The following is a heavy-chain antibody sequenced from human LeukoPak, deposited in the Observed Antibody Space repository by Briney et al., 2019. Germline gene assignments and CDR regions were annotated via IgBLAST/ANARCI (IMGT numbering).Heavy chain of an antibody. V-gene: IGHV3-48*03. J-gene: IGHJ5*02. Sequence: GGSLRLSCAASGFTFSSYAMSWVRQAPGKGLEWVSAISSSGSTIYYADSVKGRFTISRDNTKNSLYLQMNSLRAEDTAVYYCARTAYYYDSSGYYANWFDPWGQGTLVTVSS. D-gene: IGHD3-22*01. CDR3: ARTAYYYDSSGYYANWFDP. CDR1: GFTFSSYA. CDR2: ISSSGSTI.